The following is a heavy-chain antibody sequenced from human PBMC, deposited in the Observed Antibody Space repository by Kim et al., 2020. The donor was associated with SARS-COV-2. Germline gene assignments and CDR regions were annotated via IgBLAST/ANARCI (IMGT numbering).Heavy chain of an antibody. CDR2: INHSGST. CDR1: GGSFSGYY. J-gene: IGHJ4*02. Sequence: SETLSLTCAVYGGSFSGYYWSWIRQPPGKGLEWIGEINHSGSTNYNPSLKSRVTISVDTSKNQFSLKLSSVTAADTAVYYCARARYSSGWYGVRYYFDYWGQGTLVTVSS. D-gene: IGHD6-19*01. CDR3: ARARYSSGWYGVRYYFDY. V-gene: IGHV4-34*01.